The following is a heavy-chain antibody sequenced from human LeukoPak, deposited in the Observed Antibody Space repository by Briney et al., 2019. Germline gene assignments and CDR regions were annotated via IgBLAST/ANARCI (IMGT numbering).Heavy chain of an antibody. CDR2: IYYSGST. J-gene: IGHJ6*04. CDR1: GGSFSSGNYY. Sequence: SETLSLTCSVSGGSFSSGNYYWSWIRQPPGTGLEWIGYIYYSGSTNYNPSLKSRVTISVDTLKNQFSLKLRSMTAADTAVYYCARADYYHYGMDVWGKGTTVTVSS. CDR3: ARADYYHYGMDV. V-gene: IGHV4-61*01.